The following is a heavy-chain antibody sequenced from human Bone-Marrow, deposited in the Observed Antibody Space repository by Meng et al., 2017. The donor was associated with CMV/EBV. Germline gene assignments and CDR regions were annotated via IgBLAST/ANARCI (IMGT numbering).Heavy chain of an antibody. CDR2: IDPSDSYT. D-gene: IGHD6-13*01. J-gene: IGHJ4*02. CDR1: GYSFTSYW. CDR3: ARHSSSSWPLDY. V-gene: IGHV5-10-1*01. Sequence: SCKGSGYSFTSYWISWVRRMPGKGLEWMGRIDPSDSYTNYSPSFQGHVTISADKSLSTAYLQWSSLKASDNAMYYCARHSSSSWPLDYWGQGTLVTVSS.